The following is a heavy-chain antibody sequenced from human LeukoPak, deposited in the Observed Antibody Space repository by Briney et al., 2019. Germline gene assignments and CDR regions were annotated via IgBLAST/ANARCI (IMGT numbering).Heavy chain of an antibody. CDR3: AKGGGDCTGISSPTPFDY. V-gene: IGHV3-23*01. D-gene: IGHD2-8*02. CDR2: IRSTGGSA. Sequence: GGSLRLSCAASGFTFSTYGMSWVRQAPGKGLEWVSSIRSTGGSAYYADSVKGRFIISRDNSKNTLYMQMNTLRPEDTAVYSCAKGGGDCTGISSPTPFDYGGQGPLVTVSS. CDR1: GFTFSTYG. J-gene: IGHJ4*02.